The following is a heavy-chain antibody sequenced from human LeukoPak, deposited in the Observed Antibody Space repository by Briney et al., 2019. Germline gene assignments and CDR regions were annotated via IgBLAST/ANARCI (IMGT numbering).Heavy chain of an antibody. V-gene: IGHV1-18*01. CDR2: ISAYNGNT. D-gene: IGHD2-15*01. CDR1: GYTFTSYG. J-gene: IGHJ5*02. CDR3: ARAVVAATPNNWFDP. Sequence: ASVKVSCKASGYTFTSYGISWVRQAPGQGLEWMGWISAYNGNTNYAQKLQGRVTMTTDTSTSTAYMELRSLRPDDTAVYYCARAVVAATPNNWFDPWGQGTLVTVSS.